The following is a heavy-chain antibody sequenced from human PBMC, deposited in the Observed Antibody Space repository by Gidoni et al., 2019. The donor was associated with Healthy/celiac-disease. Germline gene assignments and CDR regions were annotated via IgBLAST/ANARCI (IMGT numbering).Heavy chain of an antibody. CDR3: ARRAITIFGVVTPFDY. CDR2: IIPIFGKA. CDR1: GVTVSSYA. V-gene: IGHV1-69*01. Sequence: QVQLVQSGAEVKQPGSSVKVSCKASGVTVSSYAISWVRQAPGQGLEWMGGIIPIFGKANYAQKFQGRVTMTADESTSTAYMELSSLISEDTAVYYCARRAITIFGVVTPFDYWGQGTLVTVSS. D-gene: IGHD3-3*01. J-gene: IGHJ4*02.